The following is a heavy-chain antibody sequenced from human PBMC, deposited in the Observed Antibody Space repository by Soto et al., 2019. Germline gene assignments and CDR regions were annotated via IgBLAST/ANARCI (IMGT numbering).Heavy chain of an antibody. D-gene: IGHD6-6*01. J-gene: IGHJ4*02. V-gene: IGHV4-31*01. CDR3: ARTDAYNSSFFDS. Sequence: QVQMQEMGPGLVKPSQTLTITCTVSGDSVNSAYWSWIRQLPGKGLEWMGNIYHTGRTFYNPSLKSLVAISIDTSKPLFSLKMRSVTAADTAVYYCARTDAYNSSFFDSWGLGTVVTVSS. CDR1: GDSVNSAY. CDR2: IYHTGRT.